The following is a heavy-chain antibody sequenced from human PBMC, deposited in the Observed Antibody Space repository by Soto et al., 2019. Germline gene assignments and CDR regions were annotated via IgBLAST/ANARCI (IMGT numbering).Heavy chain of an antibody. CDR3: ARDSLTVGATAY. J-gene: IGHJ4*02. Sequence: QVQLVESGGGVVQPGRSLRLSCAASGFTFSSYGMHWVRQAPGKGLEWVAVIWYDGSNKYYADSVKGRFTISRDNSKNTLYLQMNSLRAEDTAVYYCARDSLTVGATAYWGQGTLVTVSS. D-gene: IGHD1-26*01. CDR2: IWYDGSNK. CDR1: GFTFSSYG. V-gene: IGHV3-33*01.